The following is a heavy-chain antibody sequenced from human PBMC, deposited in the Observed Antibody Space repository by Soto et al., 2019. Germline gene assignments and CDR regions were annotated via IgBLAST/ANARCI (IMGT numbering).Heavy chain of an antibody. CDR2: MYHSGNP. J-gene: IGHJ5*02. D-gene: IGHD2-8*01. CDR1: GGSISSGGYS. V-gene: IGHV4-30-2*01. CDR3: ARNGDCTRPGCIVGWFDP. Sequence: SETLSLTCAVSGGSISSGGYSWSWIRQPPGKGLEWIGYMYHSGNPYYNQSLKSRVIISVDRSKNLFSLKLSFVTAGDTALFFCARNGDCTRPGCIVGWFDPWGPGTLVTVSS.